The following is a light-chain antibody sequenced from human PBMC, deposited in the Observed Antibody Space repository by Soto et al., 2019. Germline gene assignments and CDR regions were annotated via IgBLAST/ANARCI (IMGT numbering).Light chain of an antibody. CDR2: ESN. CDR1: SSNIGVNY. V-gene: IGLV1-51*02. Sequence: QSVLTQPPSVSAAPGQKVTISCSGSSSNIGVNYVSWYQQLPGTAPKLLIYESNKRPSGIPDRFSGSKSGTSATLGITGLQTGDEADYYCGAWDNGLSTWLFGGGTKLTVL. J-gene: IGLJ3*02. CDR3: GAWDNGLSTWL.